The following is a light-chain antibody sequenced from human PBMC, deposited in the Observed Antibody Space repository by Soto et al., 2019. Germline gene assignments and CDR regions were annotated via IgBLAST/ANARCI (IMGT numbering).Light chain of an antibody. J-gene: IGKJ4*01. CDR3: QQYCSSPLT. CDR1: QSVSSSY. V-gene: IGKV3-20*01. Sequence: EIVLTQSPGTLSLSPGERATLSCRASQSVSSSYLAWYQQKPGQAPRLLIYGASSRATGIPDRFSGSGSGTDFKLTISRLEPEDGAVYYCQQYCSSPLTFGGGTKVEIK. CDR2: GAS.